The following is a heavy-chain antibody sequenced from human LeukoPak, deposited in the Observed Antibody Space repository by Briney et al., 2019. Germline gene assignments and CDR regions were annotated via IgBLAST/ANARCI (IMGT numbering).Heavy chain of an antibody. D-gene: IGHD4-11*01. Sequence: ASVKVSCKAPGYTLTGYNMHWVRQAPGQGLEWMGWINPNNGGTIYAQKFRGRVTMTRDTSISTAYMELSSLRSDDTAVYYCARPLNDYTFDYWGQGTLVTVSS. CDR1: GYTLTGYN. V-gene: IGHV1-2*02. CDR2: INPNNGGT. CDR3: ARPLNDYTFDY. J-gene: IGHJ4*02.